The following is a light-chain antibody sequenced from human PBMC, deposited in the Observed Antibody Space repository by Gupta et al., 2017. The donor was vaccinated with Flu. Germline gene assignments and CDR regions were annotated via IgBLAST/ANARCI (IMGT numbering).Light chain of an antibody. J-gene: IGKJ2*01. CDR1: QSLVYSGGVTD. V-gene: IGKV2-30*01. CDR3: RHHTGWPPST. CDR2: HVS. Sequence: VMTQSPLSLPVTLGQPASISCRSSQSLVYSGGVTDLNWFQQRPGQSPRRLIYHVSNRDSGVPDRFSGSGSGDDLTLRISRGEAEDVGVYYCRHHTGWPPSTFGQGTKLEIK.